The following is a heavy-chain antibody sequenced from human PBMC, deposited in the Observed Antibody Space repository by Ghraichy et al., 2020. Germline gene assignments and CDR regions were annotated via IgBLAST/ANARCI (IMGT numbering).Heavy chain of an antibody. J-gene: IGHJ4*02. CDR2: IYTGGST. V-gene: IGHV3-66*01. CDR1: GVTVSSKF. Sequence: GESLNISCAVSGVTVSSKFMSWVGQAPGKGLEWVSVIYTGGSTHYADSVKGRFTISRDNSKNMLYLQMESLRAEDTAVYYCGRGSAVATAPEYWGQGTLVTVSS. D-gene: IGHD5-12*01. CDR3: GRGSAVATAPEY.